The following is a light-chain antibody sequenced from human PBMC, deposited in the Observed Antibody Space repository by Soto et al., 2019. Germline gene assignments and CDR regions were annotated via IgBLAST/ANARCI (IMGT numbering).Light chain of an antibody. CDR3: FLSQSGDRL. V-gene: IGLV7-46*01. CDR2: DTY. J-gene: IGLJ3*02. Sequence: QAVVTQEPSLTVSPGGTVTLTCGSSTGGVTSGHWPYWIQQKPGQAPRTLIYDTYSKHSWTPGRFSGSIVGGKAALTLSGAQPEDEADYYCFLSQSGDRLFGGGTKL. CDR1: TGGVTSGHW.